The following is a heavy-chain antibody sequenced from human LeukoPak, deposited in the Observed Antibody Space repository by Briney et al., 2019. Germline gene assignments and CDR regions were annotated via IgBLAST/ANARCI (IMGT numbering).Heavy chain of an antibody. CDR3: ARDEYGDYLGSSFFDY. D-gene: IGHD4-17*01. Sequence: GGSLRLSCAASGFTFSSYSMNWVRQAPGKGLEWVSYISSSSTIYYADSVKGRFTISRDNAKNSLYLQMNSLRAEDTAVYYCARDEYGDYLGSSFFDYWGQGTLVTVSS. V-gene: IGHV3-48*01. J-gene: IGHJ4*02. CDR1: GFTFSSYS. CDR2: ISSSSTI.